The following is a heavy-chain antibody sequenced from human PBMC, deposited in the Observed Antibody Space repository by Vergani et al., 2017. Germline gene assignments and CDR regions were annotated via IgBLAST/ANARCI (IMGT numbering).Heavy chain of an antibody. J-gene: IGHJ6*03. V-gene: IGHV3-21*01. Sequence: EVQLVESGGGLVQPGGSLRLSCAASGFTFSSYAMSWVRQAPGKGLEWVSSISSSSSYIYYAESVKGRFTISRDNAKNSLYLQMNSLRAEDTAVYYCARETTSVHYYMDVWGKGTTVTVSS. D-gene: IGHD4-11*01. CDR2: ISSSSSYI. CDR1: GFTFSSYA. CDR3: ARETTSVHYYMDV.